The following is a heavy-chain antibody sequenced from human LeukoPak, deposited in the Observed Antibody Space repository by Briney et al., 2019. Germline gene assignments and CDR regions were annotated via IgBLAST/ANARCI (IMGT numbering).Heavy chain of an antibody. CDR2: MNPISGDT. Sequence: GASVKVSCKASGYTFTSYDVNWVRRATGQGLEWMGWMNPISGDTGYALKFQGRVTMSRNTSISTAYMELGSLRSEDTAVYYCARVPRRGERFDPWGQGTLVTVSS. J-gene: IGHJ5*02. D-gene: IGHD3-10*01. CDR3: ARVPRRGERFDP. V-gene: IGHV1-8*01. CDR1: GYTFTSYD.